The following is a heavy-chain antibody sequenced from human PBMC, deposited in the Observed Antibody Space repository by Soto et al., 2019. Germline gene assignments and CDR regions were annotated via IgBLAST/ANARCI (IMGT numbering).Heavy chain of an antibody. Sequence: GASVKVFCKASGYTFTGYYMHWVRQAPGQGLEWMGWINPNSGGTNYAQKFQGRVTMTRDTSISTAYMELSRLRSDDTAVYYCARVDWNYDYYYYGMDVWGQGTTVTVSS. J-gene: IGHJ6*02. CDR2: INPNSGGT. CDR3: ARVDWNYDYYYYGMDV. V-gene: IGHV1-2*02. CDR1: GYTFTGYY. D-gene: IGHD1-7*01.